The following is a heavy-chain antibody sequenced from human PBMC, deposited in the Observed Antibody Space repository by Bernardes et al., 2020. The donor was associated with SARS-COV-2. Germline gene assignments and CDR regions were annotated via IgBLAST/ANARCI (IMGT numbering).Heavy chain of an antibody. CDR1: GFTFSSYS. Sequence: GGSLRLSCAASGFTFSSYSMNWVRQAPGKGLEWVSSISSSSSYIYYADSVKGRFTISRDNAKNSLYLQMNSLRAEDTAVYYCARVYCSSTSCHYYYYYYMDVWGKGTTVTVSS. CDR3: ARVYCSSTSCHYYYYYYMDV. J-gene: IGHJ6*03. V-gene: IGHV3-21*01. CDR2: ISSSSSYI. D-gene: IGHD2-2*01.